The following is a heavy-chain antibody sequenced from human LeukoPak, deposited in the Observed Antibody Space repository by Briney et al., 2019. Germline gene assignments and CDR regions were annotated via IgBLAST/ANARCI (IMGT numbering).Heavy chain of an antibody. CDR1: GFMFRSYW. CDR2: IKEDGSEK. D-gene: IGHD3-3*02. Sequence: GGSLRLSCGASGFMFRSYWMSWVRQAPGKGLEWVANIKEDGSEKHHVDSVKGRFTISRYNAKNSLYLQMNSLRAEDTAVYYCARVRPAISYWGQGTLVTVSS. J-gene: IGHJ4*02. CDR3: ARVRPAISY. V-gene: IGHV3-7*01.